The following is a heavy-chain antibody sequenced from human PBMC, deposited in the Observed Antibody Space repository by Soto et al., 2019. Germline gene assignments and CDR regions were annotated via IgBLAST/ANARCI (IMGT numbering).Heavy chain of an antibody. CDR3: AKKQGGYYYYGMDV. J-gene: IGHJ6*02. CDR2: IGAGGGST. V-gene: IGHV3-23*01. D-gene: IGHD3-16*01. Sequence: VGSLRLSCVASGFTFSTYAMSWVRQAPGKGLEWVSVIGAGGGSTYYADSVKGRFTISRDNSKNTLYLQMNSLRAEDTAVYYCAKKQGGYYYYGMDVWGQGTTVTVSS. CDR1: GFTFSTYA.